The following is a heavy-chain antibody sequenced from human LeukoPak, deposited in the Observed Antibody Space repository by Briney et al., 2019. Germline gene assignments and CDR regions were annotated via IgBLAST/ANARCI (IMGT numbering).Heavy chain of an antibody. CDR2: ISGSGGSA. CDR3: AKDSMIVVVYYFDY. CDR1: GFTFSSYA. Sequence: GGSLRLSCAASGFTFSSYAMSWVRQAPGKGLEWVSAISGSGGSAYYADSVKGRFTISSDNSKNTLYLQMNSLRAEDTAVYYCAKDSMIVVVYYFDYWGQGTMVTVSS. V-gene: IGHV3-23*01. D-gene: IGHD3-22*01. J-gene: IGHJ4*02.